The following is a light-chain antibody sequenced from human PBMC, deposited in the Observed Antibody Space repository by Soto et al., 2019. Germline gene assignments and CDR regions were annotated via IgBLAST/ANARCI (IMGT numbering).Light chain of an antibody. V-gene: IGLV2-14*01. Sequence: QSALTQPAPVSGSPGQSITISCTGTSGDIGSYNRVSWYQQHPGKAPKLIIYEVTDRPSGVSNRSSGSKSGNTASLTISGLQAEDEAEYYCTSYTKINTRACVSGNGTKVTVL. CDR3: TSYTKINTRACV. J-gene: IGLJ1*01. CDR2: EVT. CDR1: SGDIGSYNR.